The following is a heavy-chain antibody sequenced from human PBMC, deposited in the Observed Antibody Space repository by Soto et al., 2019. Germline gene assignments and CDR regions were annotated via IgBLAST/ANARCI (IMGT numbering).Heavy chain of an antibody. CDR1: GYTFTGYY. Sequence: ASVKVSCKASGYTFTGYYMHWVRQAPGQGLEWMGWINPNSGGTNYAQKFQGWVTMTRDTSTSTAYMELRSLRSDDTAVYYCARVVITFPPYYYYGMDVWGQGTTVTVSS. CDR2: INPNSGGT. CDR3: ARVVITFPPYYYYGMDV. V-gene: IGHV1-2*04. J-gene: IGHJ6*02. D-gene: IGHD3-22*01.